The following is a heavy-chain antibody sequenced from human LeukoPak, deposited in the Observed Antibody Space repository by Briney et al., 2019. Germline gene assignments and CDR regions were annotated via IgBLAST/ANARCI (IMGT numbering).Heavy chain of an antibody. J-gene: IGHJ4*02. V-gene: IGHV3-23*01. CDR1: GITLSNYG. Sequence: PGGSLRLSCAVSGITLSNYGMSWVRQAPGKGLEWVADIGGSGGATNYGDSVKGRFPISRDNPKNTLYLQMNSLRVEDTAVYFCAKRGVVIRVILVGFHKEAYYFDSWGQGALVTVSS. CDR2: IGGSGGAT. CDR3: AKRGVVIRVILVGFHKEAYYFDS. D-gene: IGHD3-22*01.